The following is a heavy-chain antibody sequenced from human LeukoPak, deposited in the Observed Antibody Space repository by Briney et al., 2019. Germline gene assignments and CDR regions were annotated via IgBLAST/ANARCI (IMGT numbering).Heavy chain of an antibody. CDR2: ISSSSSII. CDR3: ARDFGGTGYCSSSSCFPLEY. D-gene: IGHD2-15*01. J-gene: IGHJ4*02. V-gene: IGHV3-48*01. Sequence: GGSLRLSCAASGFTFSSYSMNWVRQAPGKGLEWVSHISSSSSIIYYADSVKGRFTISRDNAKNSLYLQMNSLRAEDTAVYYCARDFGGTGYCSSSSCFPLEYWGQGTLVTVSS. CDR1: GFTFSSYS.